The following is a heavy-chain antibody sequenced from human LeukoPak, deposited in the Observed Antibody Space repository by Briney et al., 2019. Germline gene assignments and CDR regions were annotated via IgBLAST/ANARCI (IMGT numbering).Heavy chain of an antibody. J-gene: IGHJ3*02. Sequence: SETLSLTCAVSGGSISSGGYSWSWIRQPPGKGLEWIGYYYNGDTNYSPSLKSRVVISADTSQNQLSLMVRSVTAADTALYYCARELGSAFDIWGQGIMVIVSS. CDR2: YYNGDT. CDR1: GGSISSGGYS. V-gene: IGHV4-61*08. CDR3: ARELGSAFDI. D-gene: IGHD3-3*02.